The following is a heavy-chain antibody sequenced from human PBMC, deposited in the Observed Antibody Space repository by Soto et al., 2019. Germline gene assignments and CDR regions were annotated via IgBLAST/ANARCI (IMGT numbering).Heavy chain of an antibody. J-gene: IGHJ4*02. CDR1: GFTFSTSA. CDR3: AAYGDGWTGFDY. D-gene: IGHD3-9*01. Sequence: ASVKVSCKASGFTFSTSAVQWVRQARGQRLEWIGWIVVGSGDTKYTQKFQERVTISRDMSTSTAYMELSSLRSEDTAVYFCAAYGDGWTGFDYLGQGTLVTVSS. CDR2: IVVGSGDT. V-gene: IGHV1-58*01.